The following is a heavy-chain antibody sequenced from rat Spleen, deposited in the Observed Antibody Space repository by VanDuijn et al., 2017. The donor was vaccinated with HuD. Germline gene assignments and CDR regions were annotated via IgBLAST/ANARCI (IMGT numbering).Heavy chain of an antibody. CDR2: ISTGGGST. Sequence: EVQLVESDGGLVQPGRSLKLSCAASGFTFSDYYMAWVRQAPTKGLEWVASISTGGGSTYYRDSVKDRFTISRDNAKSTLYLQMDSLRSEDTATYYCTTDRLGADYFDYWGQGVMVTVSS. J-gene: IGHJ2*01. CDR3: TTDRLGADYFDY. CDR1: GFTFSDYY. D-gene: IGHD5-1*01. V-gene: IGHV5-27*01.